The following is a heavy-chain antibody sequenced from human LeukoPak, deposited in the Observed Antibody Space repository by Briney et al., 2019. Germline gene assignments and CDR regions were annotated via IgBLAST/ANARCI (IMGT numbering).Heavy chain of an antibody. J-gene: IGHJ4*02. D-gene: IGHD3-10*01. Sequence: GRSLRLSCAASGFTFSSYWMPWLRQAPGQGLEWVGLIWYDGSNKYYVDSVKGRFTISRDNSKNMLYLQMNYLRAEDTAVYYCARSFYYGSRSYLFDYWGQGTLVTVSS. CDR3: ARSFYYGSRSYLFDY. CDR1: GFTFSSYW. CDR2: IWYDGSNK. V-gene: IGHV3-33*01.